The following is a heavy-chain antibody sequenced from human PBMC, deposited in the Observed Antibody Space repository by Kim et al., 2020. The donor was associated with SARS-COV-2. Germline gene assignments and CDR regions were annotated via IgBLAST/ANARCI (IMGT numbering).Heavy chain of an antibody. Sequence: GGSLRLSCRGSGFNFGDYAMNWVRQAPRKGLEWAGLIRNRAHGGTTEYAASVKGGFTISRDDSKSIAYLEMNSLKTEDTGVYYCSTLTDTWGRGTVVTVSS. CDR3: STLTDT. V-gene: IGHV3-49*04. D-gene: IGHD5-18*01. CDR2: IRNRAHGGTT. J-gene: IGHJ3*01. CDR1: GFNFGDYA.